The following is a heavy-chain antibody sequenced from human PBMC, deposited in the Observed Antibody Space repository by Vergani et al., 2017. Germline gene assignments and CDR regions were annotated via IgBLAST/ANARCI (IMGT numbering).Heavy chain of an antibody. D-gene: IGHD4-11*01. CDR3: ARIGSNYDYYYYYGMDV. CDR1: GFSLSTSGVG. J-gene: IGHJ6*02. Sequence: QITLKESGPTLVKPTQTLTLTCTFSGFSLSTSGVGVGWIRQPPGKALEWLALIYWDADKRYSPSLKSRLTITKDTSKNQVVLTMTNMDPVDTATYYCARIGSNYDYYYYYGMDVWGQGTTVTVSS. V-gene: IGHV2-5*02. CDR2: IYWDADK.